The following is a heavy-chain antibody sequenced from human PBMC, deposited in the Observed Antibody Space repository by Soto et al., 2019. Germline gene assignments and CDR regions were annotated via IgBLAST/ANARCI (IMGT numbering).Heavy chain of an antibody. Sequence: GGSLRLSCAASGFTFSSYGMHWVRQAPGKGLEWVAVIWYDGSNKYYADSVKGRFTISRDNSKNTLYLQMNSLRAEDTAVYYCARGKDIVLMVYAPSDYYGMDVWGQGTTVTVSS. V-gene: IGHV3-33*01. CDR3: ARGKDIVLMVYAPSDYYGMDV. CDR2: IWYDGSNK. D-gene: IGHD2-8*01. J-gene: IGHJ6*02. CDR1: GFTFSSYG.